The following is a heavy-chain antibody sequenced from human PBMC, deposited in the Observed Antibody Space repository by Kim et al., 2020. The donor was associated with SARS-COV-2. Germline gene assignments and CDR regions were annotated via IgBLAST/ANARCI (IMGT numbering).Heavy chain of an antibody. J-gene: IGHJ6*02. D-gene: IGHD2-2*01. CDR2: ISYDGSNK. Sequence: GGSLRLSCAASGFTFNSYGIHWVRQAPGKGLEWVAVISYDGSNKYYADSVKGRFTISRDNSKNTLYLQMNSLRAEDTAVYYCAKDPGDCSSTSCLYGMDVWGQGTTVTVSS. CDR1: GFTFNSYG. CDR3: AKDPGDCSSTSCLYGMDV. V-gene: IGHV3-30*18.